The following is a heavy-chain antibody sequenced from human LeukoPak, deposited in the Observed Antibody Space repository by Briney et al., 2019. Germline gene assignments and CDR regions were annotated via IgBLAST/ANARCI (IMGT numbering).Heavy chain of an antibody. CDR3: GRDDGYCGGDCYSGVDY. D-gene: IGHD2-21*02. J-gene: IGHJ4*02. CDR2: INTSDGGT. V-gene: IGHV1-46*01. Sequence: ASLKVSCKACGYMFTNYYMHWVRQAPGQGLEWMGVINTSDGGTSYAQKFQGRVTVTRDTSTSTVYMELSSLRSEDTAVYYCGRDDGYCGGDCYSGVDYWGQGTLVTVSS. CDR1: GYMFTNYY.